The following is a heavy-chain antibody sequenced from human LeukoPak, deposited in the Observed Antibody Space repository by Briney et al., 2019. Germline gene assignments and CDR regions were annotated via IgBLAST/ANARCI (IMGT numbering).Heavy chain of an antibody. D-gene: IGHD3-10*01. CDR1: GFTFTDFA. CDR3: AKRGIVIRGVLIIGFHKEAYYFDY. V-gene: IGHV3-23*01. CDR2: IIEGGGGT. J-gene: IGHJ4*02. Sequence: GGCLRISCAASGFTFTDFAMSWVRQALGNGRGWGSGIIEGGGGTKYAESVRGGFTISREKSLNTLYLRMNRLRAPETAVCFCAKRGIVIRGVLIIGFHKEAYYFDYWDQGILVTVSS.